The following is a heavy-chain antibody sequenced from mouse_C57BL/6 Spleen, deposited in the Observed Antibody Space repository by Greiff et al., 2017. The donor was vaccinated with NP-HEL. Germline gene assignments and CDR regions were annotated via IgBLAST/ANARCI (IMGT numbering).Heavy chain of an antibody. V-gene: IGHV2-2*01. D-gene: IGHD2-4*01. J-gene: IGHJ4*01. CDR3: ARMGYDYDEGVSMDY. CDR2: IWSGGST. CDR1: GFSLTSYG. Sequence: VKLVESGPGLVQPSQSLSITCTVSGFSLTSYGVHWVRQSPGKGLEWLGVIWSGGSTDYNAAFISRLSISKDNSKSQVFFKMNSLQADDTAIYYCARMGYDYDEGVSMDYWGQGTSVTVSS.